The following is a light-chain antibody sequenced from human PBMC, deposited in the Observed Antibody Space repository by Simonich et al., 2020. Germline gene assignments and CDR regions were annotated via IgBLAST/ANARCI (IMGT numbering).Light chain of an antibody. CDR2: DAS. CDR1: SSDVGGYNY. Sequence: QSALTQPASVSGSPGQSITISCTGTSSDVGGYNYVSWYQQNPGKAPKLMIYDASKRPSGVSNRFSGSKSGNTASLTISGLQAEDEADYYCSSYTSSSTWVFGGGTKLTVL. V-gene: IGLV2-14*01. CDR3: SSYTSSSTWV. J-gene: IGLJ3*02.